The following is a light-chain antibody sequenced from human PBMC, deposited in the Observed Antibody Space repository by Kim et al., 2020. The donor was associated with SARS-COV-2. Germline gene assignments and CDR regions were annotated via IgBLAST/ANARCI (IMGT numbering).Light chain of an antibody. CDR3: QQYGSSSLT. CDR2: VAS. CDR1: QSVTSSY. Sequence: EIVLTQSPGTLSLSPGERATLSCRASQSVTSSYLAWYQQKPGQAPRLLIYVASSRATGIPDRFRGSGSGTDFTLTISRLEPEDFAVYYCQQYGSSSLTFGGGTKVDIK. V-gene: IGKV3-20*01. J-gene: IGKJ4*01.